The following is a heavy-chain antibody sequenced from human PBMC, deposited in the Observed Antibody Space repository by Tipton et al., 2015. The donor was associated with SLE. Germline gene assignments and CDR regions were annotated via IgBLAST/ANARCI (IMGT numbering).Heavy chain of an antibody. V-gene: IGHV4-59*05. CDR2: IYYSGST. CDR3: ARRALYSYGSDAFDI. J-gene: IGHJ3*02. CDR1: GGSISSHY. Sequence: TLSLTCTVSGGSISSHYWSWIRQPPGKGLEWIGSIYYSGSTYYNPSLKSRVTISVDTSKNQFSLKLSSVTAADTAVYYCARRALYSYGSDAFDIWGQGTMVTVSS. D-gene: IGHD5-18*01.